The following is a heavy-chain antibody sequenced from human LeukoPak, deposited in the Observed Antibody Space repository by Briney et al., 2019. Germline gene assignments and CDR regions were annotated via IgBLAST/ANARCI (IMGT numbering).Heavy chain of an antibody. CDR2: IYSAGNT. CDR1: GGSISSYY. V-gene: IGHV3-53*01. Sequence: ETLSLTCTVSGGSISSYYWSWVRQAPGKGLEWVSFIYSAGNTHYSDSVKGRFTISIDNSKNTLYLQMNSLRAEDTAVYYCARRAGAYTHPYDYWGQGTLVTVSS. D-gene: IGHD3-16*01. J-gene: IGHJ4*02. CDR3: ARRAGAYTHPYDY.